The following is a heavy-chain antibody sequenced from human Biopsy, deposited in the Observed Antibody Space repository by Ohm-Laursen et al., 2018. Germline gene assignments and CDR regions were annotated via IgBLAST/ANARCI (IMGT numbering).Heavy chain of an antibody. CDR1: GFIFSTYT. CDR2: ISYDETKK. J-gene: IGHJ5*02. V-gene: IGHV3-30*18. CDR3: SKEDYSFDDTDYYNWFDP. Sequence: RSLRLSCSASGFIFSTYTMNWVRQAPGKGLEWVALISYDETKKYYADSVRGRFTISRDNSKNTLYLQMNSLRAEDTAVYYCSKEDYSFDDTDYYNWFDPWGQGTLVTVSS. D-gene: IGHD3-10*01.